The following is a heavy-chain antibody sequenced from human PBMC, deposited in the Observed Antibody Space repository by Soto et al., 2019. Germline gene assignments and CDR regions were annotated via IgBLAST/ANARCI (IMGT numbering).Heavy chain of an antibody. V-gene: IGHV4-34*01. J-gene: IGHJ4*02. Sequence: SETLSLTCAVYGGSFSGYYWSWIRQPPGKGLEWIGEINHSGSTNYNPSLKSRVTISVDTSKNQFSLKLSSVTAADTAVYYCARGHTIFGVVIIRYYFDYWGQGTLVTVSS. CDR1: GGSFSGYY. D-gene: IGHD3-3*01. CDR2: INHSGST. CDR3: ARGHTIFGVVIIRYYFDY.